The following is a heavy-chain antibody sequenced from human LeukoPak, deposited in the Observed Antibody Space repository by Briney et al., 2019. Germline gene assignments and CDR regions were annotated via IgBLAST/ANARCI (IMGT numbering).Heavy chain of an antibody. CDR2: IYYSGST. J-gene: IGHJ2*01. CDR3: ARVCAKGDCYLLSRNWYFDL. CDR1: GGSISSYY. Sequence: SETLSLTCTVSGGSISSYYWSWIRQPPGKGLEWIGYIYYSGSTNYNPSFKSRVTISVDTSKNQFSLKLSSVTAADTAVYYCARVCAKGDCYLLSRNWYFDLWGRGTLVTVSS. V-gene: IGHV4-59*01. D-gene: IGHD2-21*02.